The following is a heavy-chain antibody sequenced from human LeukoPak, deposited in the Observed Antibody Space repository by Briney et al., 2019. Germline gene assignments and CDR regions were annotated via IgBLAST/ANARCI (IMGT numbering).Heavy chain of an antibody. CDR1: GYTFTTYY. CDR3: ARSLTSGAFDP. CDR2: ISPSGGST. V-gene: IGHV1-46*01. Sequence: ASVKVSCKASGYTFTTYYIHWVRQAPGQGLEWMGIISPSGGSTSYAQKFQGRVTMTRDTSTSTVYMELSSLRSEDTAVYYCARSLTSGAFDPWGQGTLVTVSS. D-gene: IGHD2-2*01. J-gene: IGHJ5*02.